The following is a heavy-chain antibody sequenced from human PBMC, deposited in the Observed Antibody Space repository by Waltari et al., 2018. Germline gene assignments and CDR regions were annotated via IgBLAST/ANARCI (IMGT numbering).Heavy chain of an antibody. D-gene: IGHD4-17*01. V-gene: IGHV3-23*01. CDR2: ISGSGGST. CDR3: ASSLYGDYTQIWGRVFDY. CDR1: GFTFRSYD. Sequence: VQLLASGGGLVQSGGSLILSCAASGFTFRSYDMNWVREAPGKGVEWVSVISGSGGSTDYADSVKGRFTISRDNSKNTLYLQMNNLRVEDTAVYYCASSLYGDYTQIWGRVFDYWGQGTLVTVSS. J-gene: IGHJ4*02.